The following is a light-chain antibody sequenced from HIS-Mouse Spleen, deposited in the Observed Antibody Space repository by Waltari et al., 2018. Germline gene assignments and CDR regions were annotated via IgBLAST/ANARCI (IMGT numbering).Light chain of an antibody. Sequence: SYVLTQPPSVSVSPGQTARITCGGNTIGSKSVHWYQQKPGQAPMLVVYDDSDRPSGIPERFSGSNSGNTATLTISRVEAGDEADYYCQVWDSSSDHRVFGGGTKLTVL. V-gene: IGLV3-21*02. J-gene: IGLJ3*02. CDR1: TIGSKS. CDR2: DDS. CDR3: QVWDSSSDHRV.